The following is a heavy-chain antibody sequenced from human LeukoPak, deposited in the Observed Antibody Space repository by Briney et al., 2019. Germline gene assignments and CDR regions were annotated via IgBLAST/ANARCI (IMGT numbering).Heavy chain of an antibody. CDR1: GGSISSGDYY. V-gene: IGHV4-30-4*01. J-gene: IGHJ4*02. Sequence: SETLSLTCTVSGGSISSGDYYWSWIRQPPGKGLEWIGYIYYSGSTYYNPSLKSRVTISVDTSKNQFSLKLSSVTAADTAVYYCARYRDDILTGRKEGFDYWGQGTLVTVSS. D-gene: IGHD3-9*01. CDR3: ARYRDDILTGRKEGFDY. CDR2: IYYSGST.